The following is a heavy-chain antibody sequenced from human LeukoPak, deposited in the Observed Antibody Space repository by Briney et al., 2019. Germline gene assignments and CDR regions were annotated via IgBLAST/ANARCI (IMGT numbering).Heavy chain of an antibody. D-gene: IGHD3-10*01. CDR1: GYSISSGYY. Sequence: PSETLSLTCAVSGYSISSGYYWGWIRQPPGKGLEWIGSIYHSGSTYYNPSLKSRVTISVDTSKNQFSLKLSSVTAADTAVYYCARERITLDYWGQGTLVTVSS. V-gene: IGHV4-38-2*01. J-gene: IGHJ4*02. CDR3: ARERITLDY. CDR2: IYHSGST.